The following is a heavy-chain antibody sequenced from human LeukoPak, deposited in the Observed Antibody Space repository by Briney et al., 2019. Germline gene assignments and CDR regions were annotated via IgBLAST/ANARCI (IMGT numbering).Heavy chain of an antibody. Sequence: PVKVSCKASGGTFSSYAISWVRQAPGQGLEWMGRIIPIFGTANYAQKFQGRVTITTDESTSTAYMELSSLRSEDTAVYYCARDYYDSSGPLPRAFDIWGQGTMVTVSS. J-gene: IGHJ3*02. CDR1: GGTFSSYA. CDR3: ARDYYDSSGPLPRAFDI. CDR2: IIPIFGTA. D-gene: IGHD3-22*01. V-gene: IGHV1-69*05.